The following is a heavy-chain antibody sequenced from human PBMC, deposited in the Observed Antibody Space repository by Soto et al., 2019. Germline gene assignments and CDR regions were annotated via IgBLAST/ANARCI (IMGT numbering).Heavy chain of an antibody. J-gene: IGHJ4*02. V-gene: IGHV4-34*01. CDR2: INHSGST. Sequence: QVQLQQWGAGLLKPSETLSLTCAVYGVSFSGYYWSWIRQPPGKGLEWIGEINHSGSTNYNPSLKSRVTISVDTSKNQFSLKLSSVTAADTAVYYCARSMQWLVLADYWGQGTLVTVSS. CDR3: ARSMQWLVLADY. D-gene: IGHD6-19*01. CDR1: GVSFSGYY.